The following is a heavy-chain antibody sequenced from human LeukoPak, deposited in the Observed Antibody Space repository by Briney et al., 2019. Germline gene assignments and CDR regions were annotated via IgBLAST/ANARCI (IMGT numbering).Heavy chain of an antibody. J-gene: IGHJ4*02. CDR1: GGSISSSNW. D-gene: IGHD6-19*01. CDR3: ARDLAGIAVAGTGDGIDY. CDR2: IYHSGST. Sequence: ASETLSLTCAVSGGSISSSNWWSWVRQPPGKGLEWIGEIYHSGSTNYNPSLKSRVTISVDKSKNQFSLKLSSVTAADTAVYYCARDLAGIAVAGTGDGIDYWGQGTLVTVSS. V-gene: IGHV4-4*02.